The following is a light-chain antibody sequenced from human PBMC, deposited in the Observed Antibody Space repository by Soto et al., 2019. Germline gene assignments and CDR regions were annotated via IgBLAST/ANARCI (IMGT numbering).Light chain of an antibody. CDR3: QQSYSTPPIT. Sequence: DIQMTQSPSSLSASVGDRVTITCRASQSISFYLNWYQQKPGKAPKLLIYAASSLQSGVPSRFSRSGSGTDFTLTISSLQPEDFATYYCQQSYSTPPITFGQGTRLEIK. J-gene: IGKJ5*01. CDR1: QSISFY. V-gene: IGKV1-39*01. CDR2: AAS.